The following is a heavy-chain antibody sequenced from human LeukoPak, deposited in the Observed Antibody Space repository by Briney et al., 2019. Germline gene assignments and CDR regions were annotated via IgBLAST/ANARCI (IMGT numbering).Heavy chain of an antibody. J-gene: IGHJ4*02. D-gene: IGHD4-11*01. V-gene: IGHV3-23*01. Sequence: GGSLRLSCAASGFTFSRHAMSWVRRAPGKGLEWVSVIVGSGVDTYYADSVKGRFTISRDNSKNTLYVQMNSLGAEDTAVYYCAKGPNDSSNYLFDYWGQGTLVSVSS. CDR1: GFTFSRHA. CDR3: AKGPNDSSNYLFDY. CDR2: IVGSGVDT.